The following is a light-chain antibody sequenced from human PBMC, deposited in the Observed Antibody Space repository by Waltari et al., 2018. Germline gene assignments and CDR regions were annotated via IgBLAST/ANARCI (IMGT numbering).Light chain of an antibody. V-gene: IGKV4-1*01. Sequence: DIVMTQSPDSLAVSLGERATINCKSSQSILYNSNNKNYLAWYQQKPGQPPKLLIYWASTRESGVPDRFSGSGSGTDFTLTISSLQAEDVVVYYCQQYYNTPSFTFGPGTKVEIK. CDR3: QQYYNTPSFT. CDR1: QSILYNSNNKNY. CDR2: WAS. J-gene: IGKJ3*01.